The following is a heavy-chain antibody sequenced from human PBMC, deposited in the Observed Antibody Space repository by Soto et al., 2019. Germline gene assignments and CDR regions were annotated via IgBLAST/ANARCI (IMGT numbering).Heavy chain of an antibody. D-gene: IGHD6-19*01. CDR3: ASAPYSRGWWGFDY. V-gene: IGHV3-7*01. CDR2: IAHDGSEK. Sequence: PGGSLRLSCAVSGFSFSSYWMSWVRQAPGRGLEWVATIAHDGSEKFYVDSVKGRFTISRDNTKNSLYLQMNSLRAEDTALYYCASAPYSRGWWGFDYWGQGT. CDR1: GFSFSSYW. J-gene: IGHJ4*02.